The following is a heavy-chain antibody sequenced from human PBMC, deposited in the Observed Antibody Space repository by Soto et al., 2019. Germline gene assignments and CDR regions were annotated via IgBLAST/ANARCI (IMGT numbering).Heavy chain of an antibody. CDR3: ARLRYCSDNSCYSWFDY. V-gene: IGHV3-74*01. D-gene: IGHD2-15*01. CDR1: GFTFSNYW. CDR2: ISSDGSST. J-gene: IGHJ4*02. Sequence: GSLRLSCAASGFTFSNYWMHWVRQAPGKGLEWVSRISSDGSSTTYADSVKGRFTISRDNAENSLHLQMNSLRAEDTAVYYCARLRYCSDNSCYSWFDYWGQGTLVTVSS.